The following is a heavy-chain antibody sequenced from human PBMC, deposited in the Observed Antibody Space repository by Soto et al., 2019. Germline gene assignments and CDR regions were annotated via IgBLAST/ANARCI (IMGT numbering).Heavy chain of an antibody. J-gene: IGHJ4*01. V-gene: IGHV3-23*01. CDR3: AKLTWIQLWSRNCVLDY. CDR1: GFNFSNFA. CDR2: ISNSGGTT. Sequence: PGGSLRLSCAASGFNFSNFAMSWVRQAPGKGLEWVSGISNSGGTTYYADSVKGRFTISRDNSKNTLHLHMSGLTTEDTVVYYCAKLTWIQLWSRNCVLDYWGHGTLVTVSS. D-gene: IGHD5-18*01.